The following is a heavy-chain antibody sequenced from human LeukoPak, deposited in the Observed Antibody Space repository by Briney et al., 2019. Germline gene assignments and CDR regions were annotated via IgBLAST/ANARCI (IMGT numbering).Heavy chain of an antibody. V-gene: IGHV4-4*08. J-gene: IGHJ4*02. CDR1: GGSISSNY. CDR2: IHANGDT. CDR3: AGYDHSNYLAY. Sequence: PSETLSLTCTVSGGSISSNYWSWIRQPPGKGLEWNGLEWIGYIHANGDTKYNPSLNSRVTISLDSSRSQLSLNLTAADTALYFCAGYDHSNYLAYWGQGILVTVSS. D-gene: IGHD4-11*01.